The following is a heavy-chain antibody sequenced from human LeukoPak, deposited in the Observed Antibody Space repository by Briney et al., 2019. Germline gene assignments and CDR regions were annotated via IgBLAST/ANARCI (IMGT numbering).Heavy chain of an antibody. CDR1: GGSISNSGDY. V-gene: IGHV4-39*01. Sequence: PSETLSLTCTVSGGSISNSGDYWGWIRQPPGKGLEWIGSIYYSGSTYYNPSLKSRVTISEDTSKNQFSLKLKFVTAADTAAYYCARHNPDMQYFDLWGRGTLVTVSS. CDR2: IYYSGST. J-gene: IGHJ2*01. CDR3: ARHNPDMQYFDL.